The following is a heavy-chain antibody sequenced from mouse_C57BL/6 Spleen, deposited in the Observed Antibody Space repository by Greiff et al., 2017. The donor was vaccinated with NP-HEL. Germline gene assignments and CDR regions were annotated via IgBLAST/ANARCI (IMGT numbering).Heavy chain of an antibody. D-gene: IGHD2-5*01. Sequence: EVQLQESGPGLVKPSQSLSLTCSVTGYSITSGYYWNWIRQFPGNKLEWMGYISYDGSNNYNPSLKNRISITRDTSKNQFFLKLNSVTTEDTATYYCAREGTYYSNYGTYWYFDVWGTGTTVTVSS. V-gene: IGHV3-6*01. CDR1: GYSITSGYY. CDR2: ISYDGSN. CDR3: AREGTYYSNYGTYWYFDV. J-gene: IGHJ1*03.